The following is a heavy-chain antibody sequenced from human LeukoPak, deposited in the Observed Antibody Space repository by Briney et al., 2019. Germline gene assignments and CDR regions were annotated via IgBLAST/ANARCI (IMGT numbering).Heavy chain of an antibody. D-gene: IGHD3-16*01. V-gene: IGHV4-59*08. CDR3: ASYLTIGGNGYGFDY. J-gene: IGHJ4*02. CDR2: IHYSGRA. Sequence: SETLSLTCTVSGGSISRNYWSWIRQAPGKGLEWIGYIHYSGRANYNPSLKSRVTMSADTSRNQFSLKVNSVTATDTAVYYCASYLTIGGNGYGFDYWGQGALVTVSS. CDR1: GGSISRNY.